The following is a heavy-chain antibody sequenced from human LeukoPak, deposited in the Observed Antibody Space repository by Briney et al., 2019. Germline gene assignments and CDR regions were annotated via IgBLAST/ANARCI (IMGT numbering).Heavy chain of an antibody. Sequence: GGSLRLSCAASGFTFSGSAMHWVRQASGKGLGWVGRIRSKANSYATAYAASVKGRFTISRDDSKNTAYLQMNSLKTEDTAVYYCTRQVGYCSSTSCYPDAFDIWGQGTMVTVSS. CDR1: GFTFSGSA. V-gene: IGHV3-73*01. J-gene: IGHJ3*02. D-gene: IGHD2-2*01. CDR3: TRQVGYCSSTSCYPDAFDI. CDR2: IRSKANSYAT.